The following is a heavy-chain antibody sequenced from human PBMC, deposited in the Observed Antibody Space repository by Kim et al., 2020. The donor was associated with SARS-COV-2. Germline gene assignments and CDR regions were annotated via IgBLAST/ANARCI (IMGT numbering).Heavy chain of an antibody. J-gene: IGHJ4*02. CDR2: IYYSGST. CDR3: ARGSSSSGVDY. CDR1: GGSISSYY. V-gene: IGHV4-59*13. Sequence: SETLSLTCTVSGGSISSYYWSWIRQPPGKGLEWIGYIYYSGSTNYNPSLKSRVTISVDTSKNQFSLKLSSVTAADTAVYYCARGSSSSGVDYWGQGTLVT. D-gene: IGHD6-6*01.